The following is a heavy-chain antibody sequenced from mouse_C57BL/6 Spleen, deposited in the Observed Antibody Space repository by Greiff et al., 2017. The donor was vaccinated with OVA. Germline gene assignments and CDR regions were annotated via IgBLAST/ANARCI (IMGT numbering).Heavy chain of an antibody. CDR2: IDPSDSYT. D-gene: IGHD4-1*01. Sequence: QVQLQQPGAELVKPGASVKLSCKASGYTFTSYWMQWVKQRPGQGLEWIGEIDPSDSYTNYNQKFKGKATLTVDTSSSTAYMQLSSLTSEDSAVYYCARRLGYAKDYWGQGTSVTVSS. V-gene: IGHV1-50*01. CDR3: ARRLGYAKDY. J-gene: IGHJ4*01. CDR1: GYTFTSYW.